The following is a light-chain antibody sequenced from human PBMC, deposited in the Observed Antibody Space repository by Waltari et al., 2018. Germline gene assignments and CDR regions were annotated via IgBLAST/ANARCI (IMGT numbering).Light chain of an antibody. J-gene: IGKJ2*01. V-gene: IGKV2-28*01. CDR3: MQALQTPYT. CDR1: QSLLHSNGFIY. CDR2: LGS. Sequence: VITQSPLSLPVTPGEPASISCRSSQSLLHSNGFIYLDWFLQKPGQSPQLLIYLGSARASGVPDRFSVSGSGTDFTLEISRVEAEDVGVYYCMQALQTPYTFGQGTKLEIK.